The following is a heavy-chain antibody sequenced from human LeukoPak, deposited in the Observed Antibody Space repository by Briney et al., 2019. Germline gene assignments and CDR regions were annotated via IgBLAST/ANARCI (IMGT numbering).Heavy chain of an antibody. CDR1: GGSISSGSYY. CDR3: ARDRELLWFGELLRYFDY. Sequence: SETLSLTCTVSGGSISSGSYYWSWIRQPAGKGLEWIGRIYTSGSTNYNPSLKSRVTISVDTSKNQFSLKLSSVTAADTAVYYCARDRELLWFGELLRYFDYWGQGTLVTVSS. V-gene: IGHV4-61*02. J-gene: IGHJ4*02. D-gene: IGHD3-10*01. CDR2: IYTSGST.